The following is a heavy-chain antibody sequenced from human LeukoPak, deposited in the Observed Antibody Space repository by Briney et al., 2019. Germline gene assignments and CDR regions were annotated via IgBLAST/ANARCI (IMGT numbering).Heavy chain of an antibody. J-gene: IGHJ4*02. CDR1: GFIFSNYG. CDR2: ISSDGDNT. CDR3: ARETPDYYDSSGYIDY. D-gene: IGHD3-22*01. Sequence: GGSLRLSCSASGFIFSNYGMYWVRQAPGKGLEFVSAISSDGDNTFYADSVKGRFTISRDNSKNTLYLQTSSLRGEDTAVYYCARETPDYYDSSGYIDYWGQGTLVTVSS. V-gene: IGHV3-64D*06.